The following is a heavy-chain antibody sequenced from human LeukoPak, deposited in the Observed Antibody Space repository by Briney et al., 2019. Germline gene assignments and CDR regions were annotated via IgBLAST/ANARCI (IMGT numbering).Heavy chain of an antibody. CDR1: GFTFSSYA. CDR2: ISYDGSNK. Sequence: PGGSLRLSCAASGFTFSSYAMHWVRQAPGKGLEWVAVISYDGSNKYYADSVKGRFTISRDNAKNTLYLQMNSLRAADTAVYYCARESENYYGSASFYYFDYWGQGILVTVSS. V-gene: IGHV3-30-3*01. D-gene: IGHD3-10*01. CDR3: ARESENYYGSASFYYFDY. J-gene: IGHJ4*02.